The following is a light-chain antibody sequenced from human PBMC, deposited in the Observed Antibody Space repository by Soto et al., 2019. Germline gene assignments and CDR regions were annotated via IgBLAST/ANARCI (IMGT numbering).Light chain of an antibody. V-gene: IGLV2-23*02. J-gene: IGLJ3*02. CDR3: CSYAGGSWV. CDR2: EVS. Sequence: QSALTQPASVSGSPGQSITISCTGTNSDVGTYNLVSWYQQHPGKAPKFMIYEVSKRPAGISNRFSGSKSGNTASLTISGLQAEDEADYYCCSYAGGSWVFGGGTQLTVL. CDR1: NSDVGTYNL.